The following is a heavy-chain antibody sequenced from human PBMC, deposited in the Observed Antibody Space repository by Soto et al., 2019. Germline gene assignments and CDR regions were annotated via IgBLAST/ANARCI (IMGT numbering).Heavy chain of an antibody. D-gene: IGHD2-21*02. V-gene: IGHV3-53*01. Sequence: VQLAESGGGLIQPGGSLRLSCAASGFAVSDTYMSWFRQAPGKGLECVSVIYDNGNTYYAESVSGRFTISRDHSKNTLFLKMNTLRPEDTAIYYCARSIGTGDTLQIGDSWCQGTLVTVS. J-gene: IGHJ4*02. CDR2: IYDNGNT. CDR3: ARSIGTGDTLQIGDS. CDR1: GFAVSDTY.